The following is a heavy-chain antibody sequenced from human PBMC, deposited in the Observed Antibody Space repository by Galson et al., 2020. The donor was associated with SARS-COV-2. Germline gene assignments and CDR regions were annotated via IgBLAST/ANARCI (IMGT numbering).Heavy chain of an antibody. Sequence: GGSLRLYCAASGFTFSSYWMSWVRQAPGKGLEWVANIKQDGSEKYYVDSVKGRFTISRDNAKNSLYLQMNSLRAEDTAVYYCAKAGSPEYCSGGSCYLGLVYNWFDPWGQGTLVTVSS. V-gene: IGHV3-7*03. J-gene: IGHJ5*02. CDR1: GFTFSSYW. D-gene: IGHD2-15*01. CDR3: AKAGSPEYCSGGSCYLGLVYNWFDP. CDR2: IKQDGSEK.